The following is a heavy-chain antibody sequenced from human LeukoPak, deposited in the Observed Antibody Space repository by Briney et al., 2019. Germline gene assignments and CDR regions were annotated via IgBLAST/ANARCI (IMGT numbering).Heavy chain of an antibody. CDR1: GGSINTQY. CDR2: IYSSGST. J-gene: IGHJ4*02. CDR3: ARDLIHGSGTYFNPLGY. V-gene: IGHV4-4*07. Sequence: PSETLSLTCTVSGGSINTQYWSWIRQPAGKGLEGIGRIYSSGSTNYNTSLMTRLTMSVDTSKNQISLNLHSVTAADTAVYYCARDLIHGSGTYFNPLGYWGLGILVAVSS. D-gene: IGHD3-10*01.